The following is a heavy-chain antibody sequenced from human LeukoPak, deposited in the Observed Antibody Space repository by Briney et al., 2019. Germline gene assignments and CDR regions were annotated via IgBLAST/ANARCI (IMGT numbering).Heavy chain of an antibody. V-gene: IGHV3-30-3*01. Sequence: QPGRSLGLSCAASGFTFSTYSLHWVRQAPGKGLEWVAVISKGGTNKYYADSVKGRFTISRDNSKNTLYMQMNSLRPEGTAVYFCARDLPATVTTYYYGMDVWGQGTTVTVSS. CDR2: ISKGGTNK. CDR3: ARDLPATVTTYYYGMDV. J-gene: IGHJ6*02. CDR1: GFTFSTYS. D-gene: IGHD4-11*01.